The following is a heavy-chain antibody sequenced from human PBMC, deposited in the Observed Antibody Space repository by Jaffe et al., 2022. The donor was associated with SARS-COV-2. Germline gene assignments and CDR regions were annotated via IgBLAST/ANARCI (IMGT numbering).Heavy chain of an antibody. D-gene: IGHD5-12*01. J-gene: IGHJ4*02. Sequence: EVQLVESGGDLVQPGGSLRLSCAASGFTFSNYWMSWVRQAPGKGLEWVANIKEDGSEKYYVDSVKGRFTISRDNVKNSLFLQMNSLRADDTAVYYCARDPTTQDYWGQGTLVTVSS. CDR1: GFTFSNYW. CDR3: ARDPTTQDY. CDR2: IKEDGSEK. V-gene: IGHV3-7*01.